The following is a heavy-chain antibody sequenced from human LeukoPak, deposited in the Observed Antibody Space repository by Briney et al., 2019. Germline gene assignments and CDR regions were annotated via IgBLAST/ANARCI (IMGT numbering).Heavy chain of an antibody. CDR1: GFTFSSDW. Sequence: SGGSLRLSCAASGFTFSSDWMSWVRQAPGKGLEWVANIKQDGSEKYYVDSVKGRFTISRDNAKNSLYLQMNSLRAEDTAVYYCARDPVGVAGYFDYWGQGTLVTVSS. CDR2: IKQDGSEK. V-gene: IGHV3-7*01. CDR3: ARDPVGVAGYFDY. D-gene: IGHD6-19*01. J-gene: IGHJ4*02.